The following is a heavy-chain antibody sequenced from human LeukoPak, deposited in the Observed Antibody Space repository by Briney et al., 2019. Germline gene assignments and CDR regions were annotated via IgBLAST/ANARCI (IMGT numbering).Heavy chain of an antibody. CDR1: GFTFRSYE. CDR2: ISSSGSTV. J-gene: IGHJ3*02. D-gene: IGHD3-9*01. Sequence: GGSLRLSCAASGFTFRSYEMNWVRHAPGKGLEWVSYISSSGSTVYYADSVKGRFTISRDNAKNSLYLQMNSLRAEDTAVYYCARYPTISDAFDIWGQGTMVTVSS. CDR3: ARYPTISDAFDI. V-gene: IGHV3-48*03.